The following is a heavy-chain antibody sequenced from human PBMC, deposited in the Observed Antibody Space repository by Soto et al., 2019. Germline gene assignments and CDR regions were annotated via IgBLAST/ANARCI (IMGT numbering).Heavy chain of an antibody. V-gene: IGHV1-8*01. CDR2: MNPNSGNT. CDR3: ARVGPGYYFGMDV. J-gene: IGHJ6*02. CDR1: GYTFTNYD. Sequence: QVQLVQSGAEVKKPGASVKVSCTASGYTFTNYDIYWVRQATGQGLECVGWMNPNSGNTDYPQKFQGRVTMTRNTSISTAYMELTSLRSDDTAVYYCARVGPGYYFGMDVWGQGTKVTVSS.